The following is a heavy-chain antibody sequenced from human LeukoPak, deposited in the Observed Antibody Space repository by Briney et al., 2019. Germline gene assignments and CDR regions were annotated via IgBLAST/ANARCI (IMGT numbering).Heavy chain of an antibody. V-gene: IGHV4-30-4*01. CDR1: GGSISSGDYY. Sequence: SETLSLTCTVSGGSISSGDYYWSWIRQPPGKGLEWIGYIYYSGSTYYNPSLKSRVTISVDTSNNQFSLKLSSVTAADTAVYFCARAPNADTAMALDYWGQGTLVTVSS. D-gene: IGHD5-18*01. CDR3: ARAPNADTAMALDY. CDR2: IYYSGST. J-gene: IGHJ4*02.